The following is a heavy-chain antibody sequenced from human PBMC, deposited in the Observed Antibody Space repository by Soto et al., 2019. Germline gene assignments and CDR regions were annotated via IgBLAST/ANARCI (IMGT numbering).Heavy chain of an antibody. CDR1: GFTFSSYS. D-gene: IGHD3-9*01. CDR2: IYYSGST. V-gene: IGHV4-59*08. CDR3: ARGYDILTAYYFDY. J-gene: IGHJ4*02. Sequence: PGGSLRLSCAASGFTFSSYSMNWVRQAPGKGLEWIGYIYYSGSTNYNPSLKSRVTISVDTSKNQFSLKLSSVTAADTAVYYCARGYDILTAYYFDYWGQGTLVTVSS.